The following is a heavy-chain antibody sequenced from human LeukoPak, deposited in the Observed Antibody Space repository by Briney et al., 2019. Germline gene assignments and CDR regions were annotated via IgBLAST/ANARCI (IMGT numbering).Heavy chain of an antibody. J-gene: IGHJ4*02. V-gene: IGHV3-20*04. CDR1: GFTFDDYA. CDR2: INWNGGST. CDR3: ARVKGSGYRNSIDY. D-gene: IGHD3-3*01. Sequence: GGSLRLSCAASGFTFDDYAMNWVRQAPGKGLEWVSGINWNGGSTYYRDSVKGRFTISRDNAKNSLYLQMNSLRAEDTALYYCARVKGSGYRNSIDYWGQGTLVTVSA.